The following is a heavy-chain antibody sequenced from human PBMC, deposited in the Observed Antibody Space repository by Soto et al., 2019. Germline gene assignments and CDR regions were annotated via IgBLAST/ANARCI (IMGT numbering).Heavy chain of an antibody. CDR2: ISTYNGNT. D-gene: IGHD6-13*01. Sequence: QVQLVQSGAEVKKPGASVKVSCKASGYTFTSYGISWVRQAPGQGLEWMGWISTYNGNTNYAQKLQGRVTMTTDTSTSTAYMELRSLRSDDTAVYYCARRYGIAAAGTHYYYYGMDVWGQGTTVTVSS. J-gene: IGHJ6*02. V-gene: IGHV1-18*01. CDR1: GYTFTSYG. CDR3: ARRYGIAAAGTHYYYYGMDV.